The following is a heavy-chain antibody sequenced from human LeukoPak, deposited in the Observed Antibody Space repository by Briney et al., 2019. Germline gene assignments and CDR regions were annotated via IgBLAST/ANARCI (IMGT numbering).Heavy chain of an antibody. CDR1: GFTLSIYR. J-gene: IGHJ6*02. CDR3: ARDRSYGMDV. V-gene: IGHV3-74*01. D-gene: IGHD1-14*01. CDR2: ILSDGSST. Sequence: GGSLRLSCAASGFTLSIYRMHWVRQAPGKGLVWVSRILSDGSSTNYADSVKGRFTISRDNAKNTLYLQMNSLRAEDTAVYYCARDRSYGMDVWGQGTTVTVSS.